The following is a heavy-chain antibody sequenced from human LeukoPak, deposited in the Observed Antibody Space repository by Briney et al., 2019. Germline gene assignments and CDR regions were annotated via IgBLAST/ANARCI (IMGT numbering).Heavy chain of an antibody. V-gene: IGHV3-23*01. CDR1: RFTFSSYA. CDR2: ITGSGDYT. Sequence: PGGSLRLSCAASRFTFSSYAMSWVRQAPGKGLEWVSAITGSGDYTNFADSVKGRLTISRDNSKNTLYLQMNSLRAEDTAVYYCAKRSRDSSGYFDYWGQGSLVTVPS. CDR3: AKRSRDSSGYFDY. J-gene: IGHJ4*02. D-gene: IGHD3-22*01.